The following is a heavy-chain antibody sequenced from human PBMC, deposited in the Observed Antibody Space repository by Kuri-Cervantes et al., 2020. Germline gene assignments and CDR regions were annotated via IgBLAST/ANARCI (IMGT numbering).Heavy chain of an antibody. V-gene: IGHV4-38-2*01. CDR3: ATRGAYCGGDCYPGDAFDI. Sequence: ESLKISCAASGFTFSDYYMSWIRQAPGKGLEWIGSIYYSGSTYYNPSLKSRVTISVDTSKNQFSLKLSSVTAADTAVYYCATRGAYCGGDCYPGDAFDIWGQGTMVTVSS. CDR1: GFTFSDYY. J-gene: IGHJ3*02. D-gene: IGHD2-21*02. CDR2: IYYSGST.